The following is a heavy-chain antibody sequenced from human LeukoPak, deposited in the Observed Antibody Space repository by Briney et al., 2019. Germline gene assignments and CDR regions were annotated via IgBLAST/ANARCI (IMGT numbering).Heavy chain of an antibody. CDR2: ISSSSITI. CDR3: ARDRGGSYSAIDY. D-gene: IGHD2-15*01. Sequence: GGSLRLSCAASGFTFSSYSLNWVRQAPGKGLEWVSFISSSSITIYYADSVKGRFTISRDNAEKSLYLQMNSLRAEDTAVYYCARDRGGSYSAIDYWGQRTLVTVSS. J-gene: IGHJ4*02. CDR1: GFTFSSYS. V-gene: IGHV3-48*04.